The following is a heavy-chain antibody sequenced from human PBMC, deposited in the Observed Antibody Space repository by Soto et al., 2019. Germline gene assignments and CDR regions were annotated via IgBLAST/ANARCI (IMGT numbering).Heavy chain of an antibody. CDR3: AQRLPHYGLGRERGNWCDP. CDR1: GFSLSTTGVG. Sequence: QITLKESGPTLVRPTQTLTLTCTFSGFSLSTTGVGVGWIRQPPGKALEWLARIYWDDDKRYSPSLKSRLTITKDTSKNEVLLKMTNMDPVDTARYYCAQRLPHYGLGRERGNWCDPGGQGTLVTVSS. CDR2: IYWDDDK. V-gene: IGHV2-5*02. J-gene: IGHJ5*02. D-gene: IGHD3-10*01.